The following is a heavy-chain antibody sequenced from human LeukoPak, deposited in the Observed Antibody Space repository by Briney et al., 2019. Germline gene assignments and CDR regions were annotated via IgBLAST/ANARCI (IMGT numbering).Heavy chain of an antibody. CDR3: ARRGGYCSSTSCPNTNWFDP. J-gene: IGHJ5*02. CDR2: INHGGST. CDR1: GGSFSGYY. V-gene: IGHV4-34*01. Sequence: SETLSLTCAVSGGSFSGYYWSWIRQPPGKGLEWVGEINHGGSTNYNPSLKSRVTISVDKSKNQFSLKLSSVTAADTAVYYCARRGGYCSSTSCPNTNWFDPGGQGTLVTVSS. D-gene: IGHD2-2*01.